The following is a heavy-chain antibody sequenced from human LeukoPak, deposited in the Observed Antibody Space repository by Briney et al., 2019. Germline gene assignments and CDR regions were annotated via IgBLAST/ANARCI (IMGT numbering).Heavy chain of an antibody. CDR2: ISSSGSTI. J-gene: IGHJ6*04. CDR1: GFSFITYC. V-gene: IGHV3-48*04. D-gene: IGHD3-10*02. CDR3: AELGITMIGGV. Sequence: PGGSLRLSCAASGFSFITYCMSWVRQAPGKGLEWVSYISSSGSTIYYADSVKGRFTISRDNAKNSLYLQMNSLRAEDTAVYYCAELGITMIGGVWGKGTTVTISS.